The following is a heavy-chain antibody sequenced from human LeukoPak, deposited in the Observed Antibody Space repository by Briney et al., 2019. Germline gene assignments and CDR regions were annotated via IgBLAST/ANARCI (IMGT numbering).Heavy chain of an antibody. CDR3: ARSDIWLGATSEYFQH. D-gene: IGHD1-26*01. CDR1: GYTFTGYY. V-gene: IGHV1-2*02. J-gene: IGHJ1*01. Sequence: ASVKVSCKASGYTFTGYYMYWVRQAPGQGLEWMGWINPNSGGTNYAQKFQGRVTMTRDTSISTVYMELSRLRSDDTAVYYCARSDIWLGATSEYFQHWGQGTLVTVSS. CDR2: INPNSGGT.